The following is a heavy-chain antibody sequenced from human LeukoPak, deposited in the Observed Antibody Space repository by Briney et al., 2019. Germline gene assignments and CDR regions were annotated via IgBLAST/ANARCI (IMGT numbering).Heavy chain of an antibody. Sequence: GGSLRLSCAASGFTVSSNYMSWVRQAPGKGLEWVSVIYSGGSTYYADSVKGRFTISRDNSKNTLYLQMNSLRAEDTAAYYCASYSMTKYYFDYWGQGTLVTVSS. CDR1: GFTVSSNY. D-gene: IGHD2-15*01. CDR3: ASYSMTKYYFDY. CDR2: IYSGGST. V-gene: IGHV3-53*01. J-gene: IGHJ4*02.